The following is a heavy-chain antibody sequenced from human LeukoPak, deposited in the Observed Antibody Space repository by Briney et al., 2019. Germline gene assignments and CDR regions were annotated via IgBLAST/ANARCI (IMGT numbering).Heavy chain of an antibody. CDR1: GYSFSSYW. V-gene: IGHV5-51*01. Sequence: GESLKISCQGFGYSFSSYWIGWVRQTSGKGLEWMAVIYPGDSRTRYNPSFEGQVTISADKSISTAYLQWSRLKASDTAIYYCACREFSSPWSDPWGQGTLVTVSS. J-gene: IGHJ5*02. CDR3: ACREFSSPWSDP. CDR2: IYPGDSRT. D-gene: IGHD2/OR15-2a*01.